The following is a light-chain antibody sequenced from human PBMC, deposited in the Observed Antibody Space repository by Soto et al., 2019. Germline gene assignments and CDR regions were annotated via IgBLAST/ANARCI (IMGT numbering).Light chain of an antibody. J-gene: IGKJ2*01. CDR2: GAS. V-gene: IGKV3-20*01. CDR3: QQYGRSPPYT. Sequence: EIVLTQSPGTLSLSPGERATLSCRASQTLSISYIAWYQQKPGQAPRLLIYGASSRDTGVPGRFSGTGSGTDFTLTISSLEPEDSAVYYCQQYGRSPPYTFGQGTKVEIK. CDR1: QTLSISY.